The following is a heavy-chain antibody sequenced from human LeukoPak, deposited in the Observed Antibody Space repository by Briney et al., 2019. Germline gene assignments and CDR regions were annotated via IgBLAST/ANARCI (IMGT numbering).Heavy chain of an antibody. V-gene: IGHV4-34*01. CDR3: ARAPYGPYFDY. D-gene: IGHD4-17*01. CDR2: INHSGST. CDR1: GGSFSGYY. Sequence: SETLSLTCAVYGGSFSGYYWSWIRQPPGKGLEWIGEINHSGSTNYNPSLKSRVTISVDTSKNQFSLKLSSVTAADTAVYYCARAPYGPYFDYWGQGTLVTVSP. J-gene: IGHJ4*02.